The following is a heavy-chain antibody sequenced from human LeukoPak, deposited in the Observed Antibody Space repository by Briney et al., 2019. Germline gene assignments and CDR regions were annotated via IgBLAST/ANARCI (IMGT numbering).Heavy chain of an antibody. V-gene: IGHV3-23*01. D-gene: IGHD3-10*01. J-gene: IGHJ4*02. CDR1: GFTFSSSD. Sequence: GGSLRLSCAASGFTFSSSDMSWVRQAPGKGLQWLSSINGGDYSTYYTYSVRGRFTFFGTTTKNFLFLLISSPATDDAAIYCSASGNPTPRGINFAFWGQGARVTVSS. CDR3: ASGNPTPRGINFAF. CDR2: INGGDYST.